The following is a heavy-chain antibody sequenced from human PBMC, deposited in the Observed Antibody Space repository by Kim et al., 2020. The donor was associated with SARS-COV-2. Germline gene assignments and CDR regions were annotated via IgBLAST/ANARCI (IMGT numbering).Heavy chain of an antibody. D-gene: IGHD6-19*01. V-gene: IGHV1-69*13. Sequence: SVKVSCKASGGTFSSYAISWVRQAPGQGLEWMGGIIPIFGTANYAQKFQGRVTITADESTSTAYMELSSLRSEDTAVYYCARGYSSGWYSDYWGQGTLVTVSS. CDR3: ARGYSSGWYSDY. CDR2: IIPIFGTA. J-gene: IGHJ4*02. CDR1: GGTFSSYA.